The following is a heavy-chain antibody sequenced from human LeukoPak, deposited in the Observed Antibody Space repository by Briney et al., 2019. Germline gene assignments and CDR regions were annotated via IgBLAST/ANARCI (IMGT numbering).Heavy chain of an antibody. J-gene: IGHJ6*03. CDR1: GYTFTNYG. Sequence: ASVKVSCKASGYTFTNYGVSWVRQAPGQGLEWMGWINAYNGDTHYAQNLQGRLTMTTDTSTSMAFMELRSLRPDDAAVYFCARRGLVAPGTYYYYYMDVWGRGTTVTVSS. D-gene: IGHD2-2*01. CDR2: INAYNGDT. V-gene: IGHV1-18*01. CDR3: ARRGLVAPGTYYYYYMDV.